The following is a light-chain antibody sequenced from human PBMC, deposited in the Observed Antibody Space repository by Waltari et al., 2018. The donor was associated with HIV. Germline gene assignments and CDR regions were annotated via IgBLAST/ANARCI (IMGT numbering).Light chain of an antibody. Sequence: SYHLTQPPSLSVSPGEPARITCPGDDLPTKFAYWFQQQPGQAPVLVIYRDSERPSGIPERFSGSSSGTRVTLTITGVQAEDEGDYYCQSADSSGTWVFGGGTKMTVL. CDR2: RDS. V-gene: IGLV3-25*03. CDR1: DLPTKF. J-gene: IGLJ3*02. CDR3: QSADSSGTWV.